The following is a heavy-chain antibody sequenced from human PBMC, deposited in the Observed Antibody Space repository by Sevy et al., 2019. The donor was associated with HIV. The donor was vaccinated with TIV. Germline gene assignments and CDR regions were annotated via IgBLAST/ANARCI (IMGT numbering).Heavy chain of an antibody. V-gene: IGHV3-48*01. CDR2: ISSSSTI. CDR1: GFTFSSYS. D-gene: IGHD3-22*01. J-gene: IGHJ4*02. Sequence: GGSLRLSCAASGFTFSSYSMNWVRQAPGKGLEWVSYISSSSTIYYADSVKGRFTISRDNAKNSLYLQMNSLRAEDTAVYYCARGRTTYYYDSSGPNDYWGQGTLVTVSS. CDR3: ARGRTTYYYDSSGPNDY.